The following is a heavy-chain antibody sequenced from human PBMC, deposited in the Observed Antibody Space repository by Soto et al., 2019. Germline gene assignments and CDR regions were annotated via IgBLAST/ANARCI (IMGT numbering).Heavy chain of an antibody. CDR1: GFSLSNARMG. D-gene: IGHD5-12*01. CDR2: IFSNDDK. Sequence: QVTLKESGPVLVKPTETLTLTCTVSGFSLSNARMGVSWIRQPPGKALEWLAHIFSNDDKSYSTSLKSRLTISKDTVKSQVVLTMTDMDPVDTATYYCARMRRDCYNYLYYGMDGWGQGTTVTVSS. J-gene: IGHJ6*02. CDR3: ARMRRDCYNYLYYGMDG. V-gene: IGHV2-26*01.